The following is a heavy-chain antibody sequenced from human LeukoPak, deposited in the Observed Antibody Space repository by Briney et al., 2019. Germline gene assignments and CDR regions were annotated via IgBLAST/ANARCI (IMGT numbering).Heavy chain of an antibody. V-gene: IGHV3-23*01. CDR3: AKFPSYGDYVYCGGDCYSTAEYYFGY. J-gene: IGHJ4*02. CDR1: GFTFSSYG. D-gene: IGHD2-21*02. Sequence: QSGGSLRLSCAASGFTFSSYGMSWVRQAPGKGLEWVSAISGSGGSTYYADSVKGRFTISRDNSKNTLYLQMNSLRAEDTAVYYCAKFPSYGDYVYCGGDCYSTAEYYFGYWGQGTLVTVSS. CDR2: ISGSGGST.